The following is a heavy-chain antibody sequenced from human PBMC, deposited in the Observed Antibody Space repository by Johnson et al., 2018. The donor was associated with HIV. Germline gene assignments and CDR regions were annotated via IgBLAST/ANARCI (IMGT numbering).Heavy chain of an antibody. V-gene: IGHV3-74*01. Sequence: VQLVESGGGLVQPGGSLRLSCGASGFTFSNYWVQWVRQAPGKGLVWVSRFNGDRSRTSYADSVKGRFTISRDNSKNTLYLQMNSLRTEDTAMNYCARERGYFGNPAFDIWGQGTMVTVSS. CDR3: ARERGYFGNPAFDI. CDR2: FNGDRSRT. CDR1: GFTFSNYW. J-gene: IGHJ3*02. D-gene: IGHD4-23*01.